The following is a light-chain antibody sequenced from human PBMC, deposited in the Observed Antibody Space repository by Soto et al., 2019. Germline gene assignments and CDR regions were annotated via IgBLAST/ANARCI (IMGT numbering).Light chain of an antibody. CDR2: AAS. Sequence: DIQMTQSPSSLSASVGDRVTITCRASQSISNYLNWYQHKAGKAPKVLIYAASSLQRGVPSRFSSSGSGTDFTLIISSLQPEDFATYYCQQSYSPLWTFGQGTKV. CDR1: QSISNY. V-gene: IGKV1-39*01. CDR3: QQSYSPLWT. J-gene: IGKJ1*01.